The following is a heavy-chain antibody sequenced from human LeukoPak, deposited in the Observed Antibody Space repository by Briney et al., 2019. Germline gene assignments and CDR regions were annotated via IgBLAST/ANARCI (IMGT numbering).Heavy chain of an antibody. CDR2: IDPNSGDT. J-gene: IGHJ4*02. CDR1: GYSFTAHF. V-gene: IGHV1-2*02. Sequence: GASVKVSSTASGYSFTAHFIHWVRQAPGQGLEWMGCIDPNSGDTKYAQKFQGRVSMPRDTSTRTAYMELSRLRSDDTAVYFCARSGSTGYSLDYWGQGTLVTVSS. CDR3: ARSGSTGYSLDY. D-gene: IGHD3-22*01.